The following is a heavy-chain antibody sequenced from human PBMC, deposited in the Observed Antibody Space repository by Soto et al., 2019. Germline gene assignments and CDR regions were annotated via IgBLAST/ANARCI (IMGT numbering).Heavy chain of an antibody. V-gene: IGHV3-21*01. D-gene: IGHD6-19*01. CDR2: ISSSSSYI. CDR1: GFTFSSYS. CDR3: ARDKRSSGCYEDY. J-gene: IGHJ4*02. Sequence: EVQLVESGGGLVKPGGSLRLSCAASGFTFSSYSMNWVRQAPGKGLEWVSSISSSSSYIYYADSVKGRFTISRDNAKNSLYLQMNSLRAEDTAVYYCARDKRSSGCYEDYWGQGTLVTVSS.